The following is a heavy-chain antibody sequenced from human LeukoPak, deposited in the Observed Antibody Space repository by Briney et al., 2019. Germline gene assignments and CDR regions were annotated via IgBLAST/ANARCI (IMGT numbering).Heavy chain of an antibody. CDR2: INSDGTIT. Sequence: GGSLRLSCAASGFTFNSYWMHWVRHAPGKGLVWVSRINSDGTITTYADSVKGRFSISRDNAKNTLYLQMNSLRDDDTAVYFCTSVKNGYYEYFDPWGQGTLVTVSS. D-gene: IGHD3-3*01. CDR1: GFTFNSYW. V-gene: IGHV3-74*01. J-gene: IGHJ5*02. CDR3: TSVKNGYYEYFDP.